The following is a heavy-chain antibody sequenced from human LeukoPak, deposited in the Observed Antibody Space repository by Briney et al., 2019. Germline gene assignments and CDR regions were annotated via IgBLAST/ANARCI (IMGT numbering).Heavy chain of an antibody. Sequence: PSETLSLTCTVSGGSISSSSYYWGWIRQPPGKGLEWIGSIYYSGSTYYNPSLKSRVTISVDTSKNQFSLKLSSVTAADTAVYYCARVELVRITIFGAESIGWFDPWGQGTLVTVSS. D-gene: IGHD3-3*01. CDR2: IYYSGST. V-gene: IGHV4-39*07. J-gene: IGHJ5*02. CDR1: GGSISSSSYY. CDR3: ARVELVRITIFGAESIGWFDP.